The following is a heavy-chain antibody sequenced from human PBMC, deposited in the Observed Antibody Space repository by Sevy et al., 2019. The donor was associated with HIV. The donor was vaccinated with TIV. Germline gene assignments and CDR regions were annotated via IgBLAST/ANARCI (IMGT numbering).Heavy chain of an antibody. J-gene: IGHJ3*02. V-gene: IGHV3-21*01. CDR3: ARAGGAVAGFADDAFDI. CDR2: ISSSSSYI. CDR1: GFTFSSYS. D-gene: IGHD6-19*01. Sequence: GGSLRLSCAASGFTFSSYSMNWVRQAPGKGLEWVSYISSSSSYIYYADSVKGRFTISRDNAKNSLYLQMNSLRAEDTAVYYCARAGGAVAGFADDAFDIWGQGTMVTVSS.